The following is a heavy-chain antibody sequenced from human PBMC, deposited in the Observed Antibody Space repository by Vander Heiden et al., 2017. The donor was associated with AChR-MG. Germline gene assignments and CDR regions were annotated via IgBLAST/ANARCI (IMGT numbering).Heavy chain of an antibody. Sequence: EVQLLESGGGLVQPGGSLRSSCPALGSTFSSYAMSWVRQAPRKGLEWVSAIGGSGGSTYYADSVKGRFTISRDNSKNTLYLQMNSLRAEDTAVYYCAKFPGESVVPAVHFDYWGQGTLVTVSS. CDR2: IGGSGGST. CDR1: GSTFSSYA. J-gene: IGHJ4*02. D-gene: IGHD2-2*01. V-gene: IGHV3-23*01. CDR3: AKFPGESVVPAVHFDY.